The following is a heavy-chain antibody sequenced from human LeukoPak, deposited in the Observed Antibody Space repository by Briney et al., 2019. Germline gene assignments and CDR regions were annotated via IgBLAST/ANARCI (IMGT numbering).Heavy chain of an antibody. D-gene: IGHD2-15*01. CDR1: WDSVSSNSAA. V-gene: IGHV6-1*01. CDR3: ARSHGGSSNWFDP. J-gene: IGHJ5*02. Sequence: SQTLSLTCAISWDSVSSNSAAGNWIRQSPSRGLEWLGRTYYRSKWYNDYAESVKSRITINPDTSKNQFALQLNSVTPDDTAVYFCARSHGGSSNWFDPWGQGTLVTVSS. CDR2: TYYRSKWYN.